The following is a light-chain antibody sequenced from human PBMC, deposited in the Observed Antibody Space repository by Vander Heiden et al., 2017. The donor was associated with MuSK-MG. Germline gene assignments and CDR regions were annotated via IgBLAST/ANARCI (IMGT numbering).Light chain of an antibody. V-gene: IGKV1-39*01. CDR2: AAT. J-gene: IGKJ2*01. Sequence: DIQMTQSPSSLSASVGDRVTITCRASQNISNYLNWYQQKPGKAPNLLIYAATNLRSGVPSRFSGSGSRTDFTLTISSLQPEDFSTYFCQQTYSNPPYTFGQGTKLEIK. CDR3: QQTYSNPPYT. CDR1: QNISNY.